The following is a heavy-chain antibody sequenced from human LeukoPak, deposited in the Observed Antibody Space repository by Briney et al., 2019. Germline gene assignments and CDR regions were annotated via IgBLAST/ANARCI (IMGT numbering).Heavy chain of an antibody. D-gene: IGHD4-17*01. Sequence: ASVKVSCKASGYTFTSYDTHSPPPAPAQGLEWMGWMNPNSGNTGYAQKFQGRVTMTRNTSISTAYMELSSLRSEDTAVYYCASGSTVTNSWGQGTLVTVSS. J-gene: IGHJ5*02. CDR2: MNPNSGNT. V-gene: IGHV1-8*01. CDR3: ASGSTVTNS. CDR1: GYTFTSYD.